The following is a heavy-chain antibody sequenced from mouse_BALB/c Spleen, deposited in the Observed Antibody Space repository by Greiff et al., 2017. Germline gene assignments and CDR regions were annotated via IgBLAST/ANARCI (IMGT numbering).Heavy chain of an antibody. CDR3: ASHSTARATDYAMDY. D-gene: IGHD3-1*01. CDR1: GFTFSSFG. CDR2: ISSGSSTI. Sequence: EVMLVESGGGLVQPGGSRKLSCAASGFTFSSFGMHWVRQAPEKGLEWVAYISSGSSTIYYADTVKGRFPISRDNPKNTLFLQMTSLRSEDTAMYYCASHSTARATDYAMDYWGQGTSGTVSS. V-gene: IGHV5-17*02. J-gene: IGHJ4*01.